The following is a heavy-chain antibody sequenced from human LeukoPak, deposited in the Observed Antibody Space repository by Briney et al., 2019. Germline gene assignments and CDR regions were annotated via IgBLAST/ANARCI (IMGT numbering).Heavy chain of an antibody. D-gene: IGHD6-13*01. CDR3: ARDRDLIAAAEGHDY. Sequence: GGSLRLSCAASGFTFSSYSMNWVRQAPGKGLEWVSYISSSSSTIYYADSVKGRFTISRDNAKNSLYLQMNSLRAEDTAVYYCARDRDLIAAAEGHDYWGQGTLVTVSS. J-gene: IGHJ4*02. CDR2: ISSSSSTI. CDR1: GFTFSSYS. V-gene: IGHV3-48*01.